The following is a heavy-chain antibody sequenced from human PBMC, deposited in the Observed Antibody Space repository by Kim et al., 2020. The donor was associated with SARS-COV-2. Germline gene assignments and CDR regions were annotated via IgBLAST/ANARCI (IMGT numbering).Heavy chain of an antibody. CDR3: TRLVTAPLTRGNYYYGMDV. J-gene: IGHJ6*02. CDR2: IRSKANSYAT. Sequence: GGSLRLSCAASGFTFSGSAMHWVRQASGKGLECVGRIRSKANSYATAYAASVKGRFTISRDDSKNTAYLQMNSLKTEDTAVYYCTRLVTAPLTRGNYYYGMDVWVQGTTVTVSS. D-gene: IGHD2-21*02. V-gene: IGHV3-73*01. CDR1: GFTFSGSA.